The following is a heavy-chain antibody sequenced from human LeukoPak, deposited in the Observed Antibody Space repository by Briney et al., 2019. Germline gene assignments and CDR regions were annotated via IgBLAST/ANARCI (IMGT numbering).Heavy chain of an antibody. CDR2: IYYSGST. CDR3: ARDKAYGDYVLGY. J-gene: IGHJ4*02. V-gene: IGHV4-39*07. Sequence: PSETLSLTCTVSGGSISSYYWGWIRQPPGKGLEWIGSIYYSGSTYYNPSLKSRVTISVDTSKNQFSLKLSSVTAADTAVYYCARDKAYGDYVLGYWGQGTLVTVSS. CDR1: GGSISSYY. D-gene: IGHD4-17*01.